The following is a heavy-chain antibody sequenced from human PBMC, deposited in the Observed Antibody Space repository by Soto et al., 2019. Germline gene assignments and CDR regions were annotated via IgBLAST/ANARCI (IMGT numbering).Heavy chain of an antibody. V-gene: IGHV4-59*08. Sequence: PSETLSLTCTVSGGSISSYYWSWIRQPPGKGLEWIGYIYYSGSTNYNPSLKSRVTISVDTSKNQFSLKLSSVTAADTAVYYCASSYCYDSSLFDYWGQGTLVTVSS. D-gene: IGHD3-22*01. CDR2: IYYSGST. CDR1: GGSISSYY. CDR3: ASSYCYDSSLFDY. J-gene: IGHJ4*02.